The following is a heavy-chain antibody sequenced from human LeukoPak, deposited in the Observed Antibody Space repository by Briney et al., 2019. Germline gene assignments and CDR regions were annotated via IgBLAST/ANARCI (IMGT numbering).Heavy chain of an antibody. CDR1: GFTFSSYT. D-gene: IGHD4-17*01. CDR3: ARDRVDYGDYVIDP. J-gene: IGHJ5*02. Sequence: GGSLRLSCAASGFTFSSYTMDWVRQAPGKGLEWVSSISSSSSYIYYADSVKGRFTISRDNAKNSLYLQMNSLRAEDTAVYYCARDRVDYGDYVIDPWGQGTLVTVSS. CDR2: ISSSSSYI. V-gene: IGHV3-21*01.